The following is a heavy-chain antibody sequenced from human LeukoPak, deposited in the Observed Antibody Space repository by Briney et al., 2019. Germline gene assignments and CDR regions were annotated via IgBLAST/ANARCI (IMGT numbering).Heavy chain of an antibody. CDR1: GYSFTSNY. V-gene: IGHV1-46*01. Sequence: GASVKVSCKASGYSFTSNYIHWVRQAPGQGLEWMGMIYPRDGSTSYAQKFQGRVTITADESTSTAYMELSSLRSEDTAVYYCARDVGSGWYPRGYYFDYWGQGTLVTVSS. J-gene: IGHJ4*02. D-gene: IGHD6-19*01. CDR2: IYPRDGST. CDR3: ARDVGSGWYPRGYYFDY.